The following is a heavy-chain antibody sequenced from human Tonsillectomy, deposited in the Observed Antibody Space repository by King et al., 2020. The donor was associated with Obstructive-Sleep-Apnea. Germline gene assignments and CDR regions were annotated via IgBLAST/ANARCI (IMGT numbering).Heavy chain of an antibody. CDR2: ISWNSGYV. CDR3: AKDPFRTATTGYFDY. Sequence: VQLVESGGGLVQPGRSLRLSCAASGFSFDDYAMHWVRQPPGKGLEWVSGISWNSGYVGHADSVKGRFTISRDNAKNSLYLQMSSLRAEDTALYYCAKDPFRTATTGYFDYWGQGTLVTVSS. CDR1: GFSFDDYA. J-gene: IGHJ4*02. D-gene: IGHD1-1*01. V-gene: IGHV3-9*01.